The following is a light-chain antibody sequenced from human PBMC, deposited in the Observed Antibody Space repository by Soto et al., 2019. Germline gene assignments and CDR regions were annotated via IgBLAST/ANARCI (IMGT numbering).Light chain of an antibody. CDR1: QDIYKY. Sequence: DIQMTQSPSSLSASVGDRVTITCQASQDIYKYLNWYQQKPGKAPKLLIYDASNLKTGVPSRFRGSGSGTEFTFTISSLQPEDLATYYCQQYDNLPYTFGHGTKVEIK. CDR3: QQYDNLPYT. J-gene: IGKJ2*01. V-gene: IGKV1-33*01. CDR2: DAS.